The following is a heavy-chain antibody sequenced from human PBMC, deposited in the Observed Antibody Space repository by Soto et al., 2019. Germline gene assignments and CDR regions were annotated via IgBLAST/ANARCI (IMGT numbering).Heavy chain of an antibody. CDR2: IGTAGDT. J-gene: IGHJ6*02. CDR1: GFTFSSYD. D-gene: IGHD2-2*01. V-gene: IGHV3-13*01. CDR3: ARALRRYCSSTSRPYYYYGMDV. Sequence: GGSLRLSCAASGFTFSSYDMHWVRQATGKGLEWVSAIGTAGDTYYPGSVKGRFTISRENAKNSLYLQMNSLRAEDTAVYYCARALRRYCSSTSRPYYYYGMDVWGQGTTVTVSS.